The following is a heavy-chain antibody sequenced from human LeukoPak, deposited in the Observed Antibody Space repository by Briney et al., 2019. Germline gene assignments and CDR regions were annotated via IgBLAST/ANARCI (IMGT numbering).Heavy chain of an antibody. CDR3: ARQGYYYGSGSYYYFDY. Sequence: GESLRISCKGSGYSFTSYWISWVRQMPGKGLEWMGRIDPTDSYTDYSPSFQGHVTISADKSISTAYLQRSSLKASDTAMFYCARQGYYYGSGSYYYFDYWGQGTLITVSS. J-gene: IGHJ4*02. D-gene: IGHD3-10*01. CDR1: GYSFTSYW. V-gene: IGHV5-10-1*01. CDR2: IDPTDSYT.